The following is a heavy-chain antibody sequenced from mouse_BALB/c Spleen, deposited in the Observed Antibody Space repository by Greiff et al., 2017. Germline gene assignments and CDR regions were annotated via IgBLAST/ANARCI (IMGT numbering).Heavy chain of an antibody. Sequence: EVKLMESGGGLVKPGGSLKLSCAASGFTFSSYTMSWVRQTPDKRLEWVATISSGGSYTYYPDSVKGRFTISRDNAKNTLYLQMSSLKSEDTAMYYCARESFAYWGQGTLVTVSA. CDR3: ARESFAY. CDR2: ISSGGSYT. CDR1: GFTFSSYT. J-gene: IGHJ3*01. V-gene: IGHV5-6*03.